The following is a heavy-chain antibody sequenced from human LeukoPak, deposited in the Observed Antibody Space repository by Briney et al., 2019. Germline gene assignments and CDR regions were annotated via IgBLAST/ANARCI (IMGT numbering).Heavy chain of an antibody. CDR3: ARIGPPFEFYEF. V-gene: IGHV1-2*02. CDR2: IKPNSGGT. D-gene: IGHD2/OR15-2a*01. CDR1: GYTFTDYY. J-gene: IGHJ4*02. Sequence: ASVKVSCKASGYTFTDYYMHWVRQAPGQGLEWMGWIKPNSGGTNYAQKFQGRVTMTRDTSTSTVYMELTRLTSDDTAVFFCARIGPPFEFYEFWGQGTLVTVSS.